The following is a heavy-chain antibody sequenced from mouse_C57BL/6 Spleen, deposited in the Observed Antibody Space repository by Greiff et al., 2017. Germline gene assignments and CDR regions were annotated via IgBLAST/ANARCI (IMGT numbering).Heavy chain of an antibody. CDR1: GYAFTNYL. CDR2: INPGSGGT. Sequence: VKLMESGAELVRPGTSVKVSCKASGYAFTNYLIEWVKQRPGQGLEWIGVINPGSGGTNYNEKFKGKATLTADKSSSTAYMQLSSLTSEDSAVYFCARGGSSWNYFDYWGQGTTLTVSS. D-gene: IGHD1-1*01. CDR3: ARGGSSWNYFDY. J-gene: IGHJ2*01. V-gene: IGHV1-54*01.